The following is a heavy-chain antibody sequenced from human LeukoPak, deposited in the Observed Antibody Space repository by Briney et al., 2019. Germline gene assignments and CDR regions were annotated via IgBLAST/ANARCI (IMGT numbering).Heavy chain of an antibody. CDR1: GYTFTGYY. Sequence: ASVKVSCKASGYTFTGYYMHWLRQAPGQGLEWMGWINPNSDGTNYARQFQGRATMTADTSISTAYMELSSLRSDDTAVYYCAREDTAVVPAAMGENAFDLWGQGTMVTVSS. CDR2: INPNSDGT. J-gene: IGHJ3*01. D-gene: IGHD2-2*01. CDR3: AREDTAVVPAAMGENAFDL. V-gene: IGHV1-2*02.